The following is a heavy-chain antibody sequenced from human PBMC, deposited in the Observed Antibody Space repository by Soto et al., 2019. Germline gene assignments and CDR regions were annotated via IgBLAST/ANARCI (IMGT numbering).Heavy chain of an antibody. D-gene: IGHD2-2*01. CDR1: GYTFTSYG. Sequence: ASVKVSCKASGYTFTSYGISWVRQAPGQGLEWMGWISAYNGNTNYAQKLQGRVTMTTDTSTSTAYMELRSLRSDDTAVYYCARDGDIVVVPAAIPYYGMDVWGQGTTVTVS. V-gene: IGHV1-18*01. CDR2: ISAYNGNT. CDR3: ARDGDIVVVPAAIPYYGMDV. J-gene: IGHJ6*02.